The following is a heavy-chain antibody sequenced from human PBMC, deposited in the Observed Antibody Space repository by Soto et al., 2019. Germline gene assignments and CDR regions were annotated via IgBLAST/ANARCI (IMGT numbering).Heavy chain of an antibody. V-gene: IGHV3-73*01. D-gene: IGHD3-3*01. CDR2: IRNEANNYAT. J-gene: IGHJ4*02. CDR3: ARGVYDFWSGHPKGLDY. Sequence: GGSLRLSCAASGFTFSGSAMHWVRQASGKGLEWVGRIRNEANNYATAYAVSVKGRFTISRDDSRNTAYLQMNSLKTEDTAVYYCARGVYDFWSGHPKGLDYWGQGTVVTVSS. CDR1: GFTFSGSA.